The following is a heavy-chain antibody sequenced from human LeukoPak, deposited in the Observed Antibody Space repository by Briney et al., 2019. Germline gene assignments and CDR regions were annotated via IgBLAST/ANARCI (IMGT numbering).Heavy chain of an antibody. J-gene: IGHJ4*02. V-gene: IGHV4-39*01. D-gene: IGHD3/OR15-3a*01. Sequence: SETLSLTCTVSGVSISSSNSYWGWIRQPPGKGLEWIGSIYYSGNTYYNASLKSQVSISIDTSKNQFSLRLTSVTAADTAVYYWARQTGSGLFILPGGQGTLVTVSS. CDR3: ARQTGSGLFILP. CDR1: GVSISSSNSY. CDR2: IYYSGNT.